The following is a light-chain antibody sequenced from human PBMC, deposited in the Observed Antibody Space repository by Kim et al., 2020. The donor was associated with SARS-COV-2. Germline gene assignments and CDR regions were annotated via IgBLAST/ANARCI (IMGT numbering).Light chain of an antibody. CDR3: LKYNGAPWT. CDR2: AAS. V-gene: IGKV1-27*01. CDR1: QDISHY. Sequence: ASVGDRVTITCRASQDISHYLAWYQQKPGKAPRVLIYAASALQSAVPSRFSGSRSGTDFTLTISSLQPEDVATYYCLKYNGAPWTFGQGTKVDIK. J-gene: IGKJ1*01.